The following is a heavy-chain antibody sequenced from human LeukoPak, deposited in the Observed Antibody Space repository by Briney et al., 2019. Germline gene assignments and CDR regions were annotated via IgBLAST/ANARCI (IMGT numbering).Heavy chain of an antibody. D-gene: IGHD3-10*01. CDR1: GFTFSRYA. CDR3: AKDGEFPTPSFDY. J-gene: IGHJ4*02. V-gene: IGHV3-23*01. Sequence: GGSLRLSCVASGFTFSRYAMHWVRQAPGKGLEWVSAISGSGGSTYYADSVKGRFTISGDNSKNTLYLQMNSLRAEDTAVYYCAKDGEFPTPSFDYWGQGTLVTVSS. CDR2: ISGSGGST.